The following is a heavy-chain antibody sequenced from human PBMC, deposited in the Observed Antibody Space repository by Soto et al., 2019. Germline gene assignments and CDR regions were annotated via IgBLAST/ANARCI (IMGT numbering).Heavy chain of an antibody. CDR3: ARDREGVGAGLF. J-gene: IGHJ3*01. V-gene: IGHV3-21*01. CDR1: GFTFSTYS. Sequence: LRLSCAASGFTFSTYSMNWVRQAPGKGLEWVSSISSSTSYIYYADSVKGRFTISRDNAKNSLYLQMNSLRAEDTAVYYCARDREGVGAGLFWGQGTMVTVS. CDR2: ISSSTSYI. D-gene: IGHD1-26*01.